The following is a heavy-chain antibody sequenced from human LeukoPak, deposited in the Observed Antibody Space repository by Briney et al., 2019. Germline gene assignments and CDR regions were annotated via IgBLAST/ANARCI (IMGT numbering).Heavy chain of an antibody. CDR3: AKAGHYYGSGSYPIFDS. J-gene: IGHJ4*02. CDR2: LRGSGGST. Sequence: GGSLRLSCAGSGFTFTSYPMSWVRQAPGKGQEWVPDLRGSGGSTYYADSVKARFTLSRDNSKNTLYLQMNSLRGDHTAVYYCAKAGHYYGSGSYPIFDSWGQGILVTVSS. CDR1: GFTFTSYP. V-gene: IGHV3-23*01. D-gene: IGHD3-10*01.